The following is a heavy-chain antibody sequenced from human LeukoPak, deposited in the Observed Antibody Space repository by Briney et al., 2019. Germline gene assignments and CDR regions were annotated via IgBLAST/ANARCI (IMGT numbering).Heavy chain of an antibody. CDR2: IYSGGST. D-gene: IGHD3-10*01. Sequence: GGSLRLSCAASGFTVSSNYMSWVRQAPGKGLEWVSVIYSGGSTYYADSVKGRFTISRDNSKNTLYLQMNSLRAEDTAVYYCARDPGYGSGFSFDPWGQGTLVTVSS. CDR1: GFTVSSNY. CDR3: ARDPGYGSGFSFDP. V-gene: IGHV3-53*01. J-gene: IGHJ5*02.